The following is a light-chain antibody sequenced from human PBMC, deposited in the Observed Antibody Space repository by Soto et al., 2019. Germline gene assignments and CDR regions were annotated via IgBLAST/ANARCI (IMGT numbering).Light chain of an antibody. CDR2: DAS. CDR1: QTISYTSINKTY. J-gene: IGKJ4*01. V-gene: IGKV4-1*01. CDR3: QQRSKWVT. Sequence: DILMTQSPDSLAVSLGGRATINCKSSQTISYTSINKTYLAWYQQKPGQAPRLLIYDASNRATGIPARFSGSGSGTDFNLTISSLEPEDFAVYYCQQRSKWVTFGRGTKVAIK.